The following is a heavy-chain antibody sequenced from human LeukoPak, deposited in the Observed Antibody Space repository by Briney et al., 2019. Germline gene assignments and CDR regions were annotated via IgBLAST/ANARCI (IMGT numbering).Heavy chain of an antibody. CDR2: INPSGGST. Sequence: GALVKVSCKASGYTFTSYYMHWVRQAPGQGLEWMGIINPSGGSTSYAQKFQGRVTMTRDTSTSTVYMELSSLRSEDTAVYYCAREAFPRDGYNVFDYWGQGTLVTVSS. D-gene: IGHD5-12*01. J-gene: IGHJ4*02. CDR3: AREAFPRDGYNVFDY. V-gene: IGHV1-46*01. CDR1: GYTFTSYY.